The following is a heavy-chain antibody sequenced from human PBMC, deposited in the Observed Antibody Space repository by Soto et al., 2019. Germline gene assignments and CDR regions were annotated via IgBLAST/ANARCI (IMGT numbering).Heavy chain of an antibody. V-gene: IGHV3-30-3*01. CDR3: ARDTYDSSGYLSY. D-gene: IGHD3-22*01. Sequence: QVQLVESGGGVVQPGRSLRLSCAASGFTFRSYAMHWVRQAPGKGLEWVAVISYDGSNKYYADSVKGRFTISRDNTKNTLYLQMNSLRAEDTAVYYCARDTYDSSGYLSYWGQGTLVTVPS. J-gene: IGHJ4*02. CDR2: ISYDGSNK. CDR1: GFTFRSYA.